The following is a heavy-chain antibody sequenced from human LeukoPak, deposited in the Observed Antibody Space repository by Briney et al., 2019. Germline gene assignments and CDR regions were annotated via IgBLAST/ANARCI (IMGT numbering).Heavy chain of an antibody. Sequence: GGSLRPSCAPSGLTFSSYWIRWVRQAPGEGRGWVPKIKRGGSEKYYVDSVKCRFTLSRDNAENSLYQQMKSLRAEDTAVYYCARDTGGFDYWGQGTLVTVSS. CDR1: GLTFSSYW. D-gene: IGHD3-16*01. J-gene: IGHJ4*02. V-gene: IGHV3-7*01. CDR2: IKRGGSEK. CDR3: ARDTGGFDY.